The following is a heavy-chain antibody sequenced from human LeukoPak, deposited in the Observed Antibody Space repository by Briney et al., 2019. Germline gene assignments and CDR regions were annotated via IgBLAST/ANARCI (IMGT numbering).Heavy chain of an antibody. CDR1: GGSISNYY. V-gene: IGHV4-59*08. J-gene: IGHJ4*02. Sequence: PSETLSLTCTVSGGSISNYYWSWIRQPPGKGLEWIGYIYYSGSTKYNPSLKGRVTISVDTSKNQFSLKLSSVTAADTAVYYCAGAFDYWGQGTLVTVSS. CDR2: IYYSGST. CDR3: AGAFDY.